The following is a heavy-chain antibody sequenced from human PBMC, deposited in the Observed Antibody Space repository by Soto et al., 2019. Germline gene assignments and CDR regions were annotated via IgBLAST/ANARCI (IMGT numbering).Heavy chain of an antibody. CDR2: ISSSGNAI. J-gene: IGHJ4*02. V-gene: IGHV3-48*01. CDR3: ARTSTTWYGLNKN. Sequence: EVQLVESGGGLVQPGGSLRHSCAASGFTFSTYSMNWVRQAPGKGLEWVSYISSSGNAIYYADSVKGRFTISRDNAKNSLFLQMNSLRAEDTAIYYCARTSTTWYGLNKNWGQGTLVTVSS. D-gene: IGHD6-13*01. CDR1: GFTFSTYS.